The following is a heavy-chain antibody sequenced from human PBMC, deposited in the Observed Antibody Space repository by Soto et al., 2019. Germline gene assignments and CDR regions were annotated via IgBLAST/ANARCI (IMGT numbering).Heavy chain of an antibody. CDR2: VDPEDGET. CDR1: GYTFTDYY. J-gene: IGHJ1*01. CDR3: ATYFGGRVAAAVWYFQH. Sequence: ASVKVSCKVSGYTFTDYYMHWVQQAPGKGLEWMGLVDPEDGETIYAEKFQGRVTITADTSTDTAYMELSSLRSEDTAVYYCATYFGGRVAAAVWYFQHWGQGTLVTVSS. D-gene: IGHD6-13*01. V-gene: IGHV1-69-2*01.